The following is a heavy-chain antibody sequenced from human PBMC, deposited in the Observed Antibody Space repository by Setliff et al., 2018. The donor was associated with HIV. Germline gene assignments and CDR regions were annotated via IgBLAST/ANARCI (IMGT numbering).Heavy chain of an antibody. CDR1: GGSIKDYY. D-gene: IGHD6-13*01. CDR3: ASSCREGEQLALYYYYYYGMDV. J-gene: IGHJ6*02. V-gene: IGHV4-59*01. CDR2: MSFSANS. Sequence: SETLSLTCNVSGGSIKDYYWSWIRQPPGKGLEWLGYMSFSANSNYNPSLKNRITIAVDTSKNQFSLKLSSVTAADTAVYYCASSCREGEQLALYYYYYYGMDVWGQGTTVTVSS.